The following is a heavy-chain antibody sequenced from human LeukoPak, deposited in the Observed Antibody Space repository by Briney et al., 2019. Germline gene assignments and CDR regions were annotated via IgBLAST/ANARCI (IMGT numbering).Heavy chain of an antibody. CDR1: GFTFNTYW. CDR3: ASGPYCSSSSCYAGIGY. Sequence: KPGGSLRLSCVASGFTFNTYWMHWVRQAPGKGLEWLSYISSTDDYTNYAPSVKGRFTISRDNTKKSVYLQMNSLRVEDTAVYYCASGPYCSSSSCYAGIGYWGQGSLVTVSS. D-gene: IGHD2-2*01. CDR2: ISSTDDYT. J-gene: IGHJ4*02. V-gene: IGHV3-11*03.